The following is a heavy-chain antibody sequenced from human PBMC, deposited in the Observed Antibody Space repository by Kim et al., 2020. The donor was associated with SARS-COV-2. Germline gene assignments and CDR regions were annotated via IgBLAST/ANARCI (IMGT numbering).Heavy chain of an antibody. J-gene: IGHJ4*02. CDR3: VRDRYSSSWYMFREPFDY. CDR1: GFTFSSYS. Sequence: GGSLRLSCAASGFTFSSYSMNWVRQAPGKGLEWVSSISSSSSYIYYADSVKGRFTISRDNAKNSLYLQMNSLRAEDTAVYYCVRDRYSSSWYMFREPFDYWGQGTLVTVSS. CDR2: ISSSSSYI. D-gene: IGHD6-13*01. V-gene: IGHV3-21*01.